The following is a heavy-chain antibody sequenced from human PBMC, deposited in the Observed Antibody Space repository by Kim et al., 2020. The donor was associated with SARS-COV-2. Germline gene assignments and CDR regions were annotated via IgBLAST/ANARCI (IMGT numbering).Heavy chain of an antibody. V-gene: IGHV3-23*03. J-gene: IGHJ4*02. CDR3: AKRDRISAAGFVDY. D-gene: IGHD6-13*01. CDR2: IYSGGSNT. Sequence: GGSLRLSCAASGFTFSSYAMSWVRQAPGKGLECVSVIYSGGSNTYYADSVKGRFTISRDNSKNTLYLQMNSLRAEDTAIYYCAKRDRISAAGFVDYWGQGTLVTVSS. CDR1: GFTFSSYA.